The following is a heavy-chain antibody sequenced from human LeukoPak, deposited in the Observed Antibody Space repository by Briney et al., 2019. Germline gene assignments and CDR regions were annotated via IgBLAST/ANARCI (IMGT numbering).Heavy chain of an antibody. CDR2: INPNSGGT. CDR1: GYTFTGYH. J-gene: IGHJ6*03. D-gene: IGHD1-20*01. CDR3: ARDSSITGTTIDYYYYMAV. V-gene: IGHV1-2*02. Sequence: ASVKVSCKASGYTFTGYHMHWVRQAPGQGLEGMGWINPNSGGTNYAQKFRGRVTMNRDTSIRTAYMELSRLRSDETAVYYCARDSSITGTTIDYYYYMAVWGKGTTVTISS.